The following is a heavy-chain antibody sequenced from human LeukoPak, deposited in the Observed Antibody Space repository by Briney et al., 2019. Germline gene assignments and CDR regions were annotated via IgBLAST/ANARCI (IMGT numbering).Heavy chain of an antibody. D-gene: IGHD2-15*01. J-gene: IGHJ3*02. CDR1: VDSVSSNSAA. V-gene: IGHV6-1*01. CDR3: AREGCSGGSCYSGAFDI. Sequence: SQTLSLTCAISVDSVSSNSAAWNWIRQSPSRGLEWLGRTYYRSKWYNDYAVSVKSRITINPDTSKNQFSLQLNSVTPEDTAVYYCAREGCSGGSCYSGAFDIWGQGTMVTVSS. CDR2: TYYRSKWYN.